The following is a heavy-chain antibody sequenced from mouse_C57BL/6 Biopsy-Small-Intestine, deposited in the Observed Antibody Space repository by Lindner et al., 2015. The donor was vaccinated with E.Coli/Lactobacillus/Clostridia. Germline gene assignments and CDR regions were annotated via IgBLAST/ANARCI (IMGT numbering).Heavy chain of an antibody. D-gene: IGHD2-4*01. Sequence: SVKVSCKTSGYTFTSYYMHWVRQAPGQGLDWMGWINPYSGDTNYEQKFQGRVTLTRDTSISTVYMDLSRLTSDDTALYYCARGMGAHYDVLSGYYKFTAFDIWGQGTTVTVSS. J-gene: IGHJ1*01. CDR1: GYTFTSYY. CDR3: ARGMGAHYDVLSGYYKFTAFDI. CDR2: INPYSGDT. V-gene: IGHV1-74*01.